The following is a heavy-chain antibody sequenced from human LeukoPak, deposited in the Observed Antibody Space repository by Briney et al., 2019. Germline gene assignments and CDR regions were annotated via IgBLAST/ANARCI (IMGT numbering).Heavy chain of an antibody. V-gene: IGHV3-53*01. Sequence: GGSLRLSCAASGFIVSNKYMSWVRQAPGKGLEWVSVIYSGTNTYYADSVQGRFTISRDTSRNTLYLQMNSLRAEDTAVYYCTRLGPYYFDSWSQGTLVIVSS. J-gene: IGHJ4*02. CDR1: GFIVSNKY. CDR2: IYSGTNT. D-gene: IGHD3-16*01. CDR3: TRLGPYYFDS.